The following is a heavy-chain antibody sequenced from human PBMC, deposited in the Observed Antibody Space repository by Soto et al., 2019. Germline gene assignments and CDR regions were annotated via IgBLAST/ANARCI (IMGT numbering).Heavy chain of an antibody. CDR3: ARRIQFYFDTRAQSAWFDR. D-gene: IGHD3-22*01. V-gene: IGHV1-69*13. CDR2: SSPYLGHP. J-gene: IGHJ5*02. Sequence: SVHVSCKASAATFRTPAISSVRQLPGQGLEWMVVSSPYLGHPNYAQKAQDRHAITEDQAASKAYKEVSSRRSEDTAVYYWARRIQFYFDTRAQSAWFDRWGQGPLVNGFS. CDR1: AATFRTPA.